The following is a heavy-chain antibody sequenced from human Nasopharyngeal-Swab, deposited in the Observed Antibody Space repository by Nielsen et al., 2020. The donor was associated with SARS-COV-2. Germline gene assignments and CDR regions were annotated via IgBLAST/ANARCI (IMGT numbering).Heavy chain of an antibody. V-gene: IGHV4-31*02. CDR2: IYNSGST. CDR3: ARGRITIFGVVIGSFDY. Sequence: WIRQPPGKGLEWIGNIYNSGSTHYNPSLKSRVTISVDTSKNQFSLKLSSVTAADTAVYYCARGRITIFGVVIGSFDYWGQGTLVTVSS. D-gene: IGHD3-3*01. J-gene: IGHJ4*02.